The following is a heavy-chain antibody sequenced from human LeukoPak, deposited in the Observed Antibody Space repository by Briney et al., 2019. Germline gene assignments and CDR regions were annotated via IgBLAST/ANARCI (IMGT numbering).Heavy chain of an antibody. Sequence: SETLSLTCTVPGGSISSGSYYWSWIRQPAGKGLEWIGRIYTSGSTNYNPSLKSRVTISVDTSKNQFSLKLSSVTAADTAVYYCARSRARIDYYGSGSTSWVIDYWGQGTLVTVSS. V-gene: IGHV4-61*02. CDR2: IYTSGST. CDR3: ARSRARIDYYGSGSTSWVIDY. CDR1: GGSISSGSYY. J-gene: IGHJ4*02. D-gene: IGHD3-10*01.